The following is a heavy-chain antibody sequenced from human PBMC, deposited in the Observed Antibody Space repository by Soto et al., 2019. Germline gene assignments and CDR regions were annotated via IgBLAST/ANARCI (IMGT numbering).Heavy chain of an antibody. CDR3: ARSAATMSGTLMWGEVLEI. V-gene: IGHV4-59*01. Sequence: SATLSLTCSVSGGSIRSYYWSWIRQPPGKGLEWIGYIYSSGTTNYNPSLQSRVTISGDTSKKQISLNLRSVTAADTAVYYCARSAATMSGTLMWGEVLEIWGQGTKVT. CDR1: GGSIRSYY. D-gene: IGHD1-1*01. CDR2: IYSSGTT. J-gene: IGHJ3*02.